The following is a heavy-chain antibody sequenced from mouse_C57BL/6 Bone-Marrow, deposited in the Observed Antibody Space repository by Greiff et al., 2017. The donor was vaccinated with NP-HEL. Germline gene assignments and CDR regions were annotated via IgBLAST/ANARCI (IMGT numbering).Heavy chain of an antibody. D-gene: IGHD1-1*02. CDR2: IYPRSGNT. CDR3: ARGGYG. J-gene: IGHJ3*02. CDR1: GYTFTSYG. Sequence: QVQLKESGAELARPGASVKLSCKASGYTFTSYGISWVKQRTGQGLEWIGEIYPRSGNTYYNEKFKGKATLTADKSSSTAYMELRSLTSEDSAVYFCARGGYGWGQGTLVTVSA. V-gene: IGHV1-81*01.